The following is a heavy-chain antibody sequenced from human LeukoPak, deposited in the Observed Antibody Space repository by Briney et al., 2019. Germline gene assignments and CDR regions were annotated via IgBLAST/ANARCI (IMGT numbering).Heavy chain of an antibody. Sequence: GGSLRLSCAASGFTFSSYSMNWVRQAPGKGLEWVSSISSSSYIYYADSVKGRFTISRDNSKNTLYLQMNSLRVEDSAVYYCATERPDSRVLDYWGQGLVVTVSS. D-gene: IGHD3-10*01. CDR2: ISSSSYI. V-gene: IGHV3-21*01. J-gene: IGHJ4*02. CDR1: GFTFSSYS. CDR3: ATERPDSRVLDY.